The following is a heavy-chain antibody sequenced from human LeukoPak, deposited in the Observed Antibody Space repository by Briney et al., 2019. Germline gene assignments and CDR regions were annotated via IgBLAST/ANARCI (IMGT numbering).Heavy chain of an antibody. CDR3: ARSPIDYYYYMDV. CDR1: GYSFTSYW. V-gene: IGHV5-51*01. CDR2: IYPGDSDT. Sequence: GESLKISRKGSGYSFTSYWIGWVRQMPGKGLEWMGIIYPGDSDTRYSPSFQGQVTISADKSISTAYLQWSSLKASDTAMYYCARSPIDYYYYMDVWGKGTTVTVSS. J-gene: IGHJ6*03.